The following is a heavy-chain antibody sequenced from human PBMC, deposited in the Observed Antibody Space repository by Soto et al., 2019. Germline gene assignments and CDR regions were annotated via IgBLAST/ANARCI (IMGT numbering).Heavy chain of an antibody. Sequence: QVQLQESGPGLVKPSQTLSLTCTVSGGSISSGGYYWSWIRQHPGKGLEWIGYIYYSGSTYYNPSLKSRVTMSVDTSKNQFSLKLSSVTAADTAVYYCARERVAAAGMARFDPWGQGTLVTVSS. CDR1: GGSISSGGYY. J-gene: IGHJ5*02. V-gene: IGHV4-31*03. CDR2: IYYSGST. D-gene: IGHD6-13*01. CDR3: ARERVAAAGMARFDP.